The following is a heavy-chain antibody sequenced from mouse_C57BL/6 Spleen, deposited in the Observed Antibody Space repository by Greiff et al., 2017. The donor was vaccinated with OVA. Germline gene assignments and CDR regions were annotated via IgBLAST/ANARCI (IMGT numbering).Heavy chain of an antibody. Sequence: VQLQQSGTVLARPGASVKMSCKTSGYTFTSYWMHWVKPRPGQGLEWLGAIYPGNSDTSYNQKFKGTAKLTAVTSASPAYIELSSLTNEDSAVYYVTSRVSTTRYAMDYWGQGTSVTVSS. D-gene: IGHD5-1*01. V-gene: IGHV1-5*01. J-gene: IGHJ4*01. CDR3: TSRVSTTRYAMDY. CDR1: GYTFTSYW. CDR2: IYPGNSDT.